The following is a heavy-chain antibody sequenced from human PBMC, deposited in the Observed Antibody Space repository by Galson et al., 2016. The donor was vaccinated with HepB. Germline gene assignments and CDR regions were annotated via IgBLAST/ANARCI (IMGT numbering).Heavy chain of an antibody. CDR3: ARGKVETAMITDAYFDY. V-gene: IGHV4-61*01. Sequence: SETLSLTCTVSGGSVSSGSYYWNWIRQPPGKGLEWIGYIYYSGSTNFHPSLKSRVTISVDTSKKQFSLKLSSVTAADTAVYYCARGKVETAMITDAYFDYWGQGTLVTVSS. CDR2: IYYSGST. J-gene: IGHJ4*02. CDR1: GGSVSSGSYY. D-gene: IGHD5-18*01.